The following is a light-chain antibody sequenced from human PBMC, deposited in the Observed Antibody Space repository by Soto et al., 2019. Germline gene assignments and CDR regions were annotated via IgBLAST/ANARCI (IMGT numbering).Light chain of an antibody. J-gene: IGLJ2*01. CDR2: DVS. Sequence: QSALTQPRSVSGSPGQSVTISCTGTSSDVGGYNYVSWYQQHPGKAPKLMIYDVSKWPSGVPDRFSGSKSGNTASLTISGLQAEDEADYYCCSYAGSYTFAVFGGGTKLTVL. CDR1: SSDVGGYNY. V-gene: IGLV2-11*01. CDR3: CSYAGSYTFAV.